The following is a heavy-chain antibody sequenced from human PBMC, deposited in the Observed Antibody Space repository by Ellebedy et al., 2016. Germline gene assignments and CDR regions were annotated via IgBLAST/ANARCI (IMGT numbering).Heavy chain of an antibody. J-gene: IGHJ4*02. CDR2: SKNKINSYTT. Sequence: GGSLRLSCAASGFTLSDHYMDWVRQAPGKGLEWVGRSKNKINSYTTEYAASVQGRITIARDDSRKSVDLQMNSLKTEDTAVYYCALHWGVGGRGRNWGQGTLVTVSS. CDR3: ALHWGVGGRGRN. CDR1: GFTLSDHY. D-gene: IGHD2-15*01. V-gene: IGHV3-72*01.